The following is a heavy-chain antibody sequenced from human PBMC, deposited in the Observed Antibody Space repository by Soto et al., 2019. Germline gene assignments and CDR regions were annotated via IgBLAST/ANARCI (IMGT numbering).Heavy chain of an antibody. CDR3: VRATVGVTDFQH. V-gene: IGHV1-69*13. Sequence: SVKVSCKASGGTFSSYSISWVRQAPGQGLEWMGGIIPIFGTANYAQKFQGRVTITADESKNQFSLKLSSVTPADTAVYYCVRATVGVTDFQHWGQGTLVTVSS. CDR2: IIPIFGTA. J-gene: IGHJ1*01. D-gene: IGHD3-10*01. CDR1: GGTFSSYS.